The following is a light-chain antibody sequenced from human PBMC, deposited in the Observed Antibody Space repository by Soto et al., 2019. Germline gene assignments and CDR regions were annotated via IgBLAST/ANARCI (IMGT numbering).Light chain of an antibody. CDR1: QSVRSNF. CDR3: QQRGNWPS. Sequence: EIVLTQSPGTLSLSPGERATLSCRASQSVRSNFLAWYQQKPGQAPRLLIYDASNRATGIPARFSGSGSGTDFTLTISSLEPEDFAVYYCQQRGNWPSLGGGTKVDIK. CDR2: DAS. J-gene: IGKJ4*01. V-gene: IGKV3-11*01.